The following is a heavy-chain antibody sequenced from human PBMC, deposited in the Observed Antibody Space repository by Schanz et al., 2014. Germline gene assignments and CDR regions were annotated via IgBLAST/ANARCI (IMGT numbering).Heavy chain of an antibody. CDR1: GFTFSSHW. V-gene: IGHV3-74*02. Sequence: EVQLLESGGGLVQPGGSLRLSCAASGFTFSSHWMHWVRQDPGKGLVWVARINSVGSNTDYADSVTGRFTISRDNVKNTLYLQMNTLRAEDTAVYYCARKMKLGVYGGKGHDSLDIWGQGTMVTVSS. J-gene: IGHJ3*02. D-gene: IGHD4-17*01. CDR3: ARKMKLGVYGGKGHDSLDI. CDR2: INSVGSNT.